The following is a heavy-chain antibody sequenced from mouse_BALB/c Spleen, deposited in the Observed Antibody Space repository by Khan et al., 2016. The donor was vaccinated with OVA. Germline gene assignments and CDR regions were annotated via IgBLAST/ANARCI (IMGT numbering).Heavy chain of an antibody. CDR2: INPITGYT. V-gene: IGHV1-7*01. CDR1: GYTFTSYW. J-gene: IGHJ2*01. Sequence: QVQLKQSGAELAKPGASVKMSCKASGYTFTSYWMHWVKQRPGQGLEWIGYINPITGYTEYNQKFKDKATLTADKSSSPAYMKLSSRTFEDSAGYYCARSGLHQFLFDYWGQGTTLTVSS. CDR3: ARSGLHQFLFDY. D-gene: IGHD2-4*01.